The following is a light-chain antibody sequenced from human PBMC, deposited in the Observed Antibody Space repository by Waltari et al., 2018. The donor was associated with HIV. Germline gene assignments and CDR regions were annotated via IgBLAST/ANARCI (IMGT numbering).Light chain of an antibody. V-gene: IGKV2D-29*01. J-gene: IGKJ1*01. CDR2: EVS. Sequence: DIVMTQTPVSLSVTPGPPASISCKSSQSLLHSDGKTYLYWYLQRPGQPPQPLMYEVSTRFAGVPDRFSGSGSGTDFTLRISRVEAEDVGVYYCMQTVQLSWTFGQGTKVQIK. CDR1: QSLLHSDGKTY. CDR3: MQTVQLSWT.